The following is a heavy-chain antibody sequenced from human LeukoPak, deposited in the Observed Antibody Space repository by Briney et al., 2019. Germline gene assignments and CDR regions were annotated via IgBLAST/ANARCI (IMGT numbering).Heavy chain of an antibody. CDR3: ANPLMGGAEDFDY. V-gene: IGHV3-7*01. CDR2: MKGDGSEK. Sequence: GGSLRLSCAASGFTFSSYWMKWVRQAPGKGLEWVASMKGDGSEKYYVDSVRGRFTISRDNAKNSLYLQMNSLRAEDTAVYYCANPLMGGAEDFDYWGQGTLVTVSS. CDR1: GFTFSSYW. J-gene: IGHJ4*02. D-gene: IGHD3-16*01.